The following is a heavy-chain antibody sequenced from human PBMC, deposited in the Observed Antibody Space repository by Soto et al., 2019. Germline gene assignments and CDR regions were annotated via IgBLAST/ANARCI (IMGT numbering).Heavy chain of an antibody. CDR3: ARGGVGTMVRGLTYDYYAMDV. Sequence: PSETLSLTCTVSGGSISSGGYYWSWIRQHPVKGLEWIGYIYYSGSTDYNPSLKSRVTISVDTSKNQFSLKLSSVTAADTAIYYCARGGVGTMVRGLTYDYYAMDVWGQGTTVTVSS. CDR1: GGSISSGGYY. J-gene: IGHJ6*02. V-gene: IGHV4-31*03. D-gene: IGHD3-10*01. CDR2: IYYSGST.